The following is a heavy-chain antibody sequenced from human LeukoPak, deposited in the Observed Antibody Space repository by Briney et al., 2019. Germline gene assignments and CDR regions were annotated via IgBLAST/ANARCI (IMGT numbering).Heavy chain of an antibody. J-gene: IGHJ4*02. CDR2: IYYSGST. Sequence: SETLSLTCTVSGGSISSYYWSWIRQPPGKGLEWIGYIYYSGSTNYNPSLKSRVTISIDTSKNQFSLKLSSVTPADTAVYYCARQVYSSSWSYYFEYWGQGILVTVSS. V-gene: IGHV4-59*01. D-gene: IGHD6-13*01. CDR1: GGSISSYY. CDR3: ARQVYSSSWSYYFEY.